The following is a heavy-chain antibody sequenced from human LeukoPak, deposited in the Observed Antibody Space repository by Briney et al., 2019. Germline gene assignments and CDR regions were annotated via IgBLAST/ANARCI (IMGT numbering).Heavy chain of an antibody. V-gene: IGHV3-33*06. J-gene: IGHJ3*02. D-gene: IGHD3-9*01. CDR3: AKDLSTYYDILTGYGAFDI. CDR2: IWYDGSNK. CDR1: GFTFSSYG. Sequence: QSGGSLRLSCAASGFTFSSYGMHWVRQAPGKGLEWVAVIWYDGSNKYYADSVKGRFTISRDNSKNTLYLRMNSLRAEDTAVYYCAKDLSTYYDILTGYGAFDIWGQGTMVTVSS.